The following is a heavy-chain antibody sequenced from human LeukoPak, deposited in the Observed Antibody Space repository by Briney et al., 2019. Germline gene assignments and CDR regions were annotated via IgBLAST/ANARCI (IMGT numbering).Heavy chain of an antibody. CDR2: IHAGGKT. CDR1: AFTVSDNY. V-gene: IGHV3-53*04. CDR3: ASGESAQQVFEY. Sequence: GGSLGLSCAASAFTVSDNYMAWVRQAPGKGLEWVSVIHAGGKTLYADSVQGRFTVSRHNSENTVYLQMNSLRPEDTAVYFCASGESAQQVFEYWGQGTLVTVSS. D-gene: IGHD4-17*01. J-gene: IGHJ4*02.